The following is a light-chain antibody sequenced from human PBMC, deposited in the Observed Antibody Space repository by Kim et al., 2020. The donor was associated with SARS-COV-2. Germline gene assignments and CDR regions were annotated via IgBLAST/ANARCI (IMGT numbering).Light chain of an antibody. Sequence: GRRLTISFSGSSSNIGSNTVNWYQPLPGAGPKRLIYSNNPLPAGAPDRSSGSKSVTSASLAISGLQSEDEADYYCAAWDDSLNGVVFGGGTQMTVL. CDR2: SNN. V-gene: IGLV1-44*01. CDR1: SSNIGSNT. J-gene: IGLJ2*01. CDR3: AAWDDSLNGVV.